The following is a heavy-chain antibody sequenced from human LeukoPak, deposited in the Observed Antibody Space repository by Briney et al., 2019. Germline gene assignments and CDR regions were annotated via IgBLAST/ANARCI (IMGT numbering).Heavy chain of an antibody. CDR2: INHSGST. CDR3: ARLVVITTREGTDAFDI. J-gene: IGHJ3*02. Sequence: PSETLSLTCTVSGGSISSSSYYWSWIRQPPGKGLEWIGEINHSGSTNYNPSLKSRVTISVDTSKNQFSLKLSSVTAADTAVYYCARLVVITTREGTDAFDIWGQGTMVTVSS. CDR1: GGSISSSSYY. V-gene: IGHV4-39*07. D-gene: IGHD3-22*01.